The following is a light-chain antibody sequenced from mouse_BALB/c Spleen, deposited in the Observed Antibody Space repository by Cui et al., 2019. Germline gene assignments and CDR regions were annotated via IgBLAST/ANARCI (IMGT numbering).Light chain of an antibody. CDR1: SSVSY. CDR3: HQWSSYPWT. J-gene: IGKJ1*01. Sequence: QIVVTQSPAIMSASLGEEITLTCSASSSVSYMHWYQQKSGSSPKLLIYGTSNLASGVPSRFSGSGSGTFYSLTISSMEAEDAADYYCHQWSSYPWTFGGGTKLEIK. V-gene: IGKV4-80*01. CDR2: GTS.